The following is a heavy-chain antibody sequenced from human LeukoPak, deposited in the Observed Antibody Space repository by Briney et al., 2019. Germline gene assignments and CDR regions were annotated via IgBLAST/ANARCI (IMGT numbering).Heavy chain of an antibody. J-gene: IGHJ4*02. CDR3: ARAIKAVAGTFHRDYYFDY. CDR1: GFTFSSYA. D-gene: IGHD6-19*01. V-gene: IGHV3-30*04. CDR2: ISYDGSNK. Sequence: GGSLRLSCAASGFTFSSYAMHWVRQAPGKGLEWVAVISYDGSNKYYADSVKGRFTISRDNSKNTLYLQMNSLRAEDTAVYYCARAIKAVAGTFHRDYYFDYWGQGTLVTVSS.